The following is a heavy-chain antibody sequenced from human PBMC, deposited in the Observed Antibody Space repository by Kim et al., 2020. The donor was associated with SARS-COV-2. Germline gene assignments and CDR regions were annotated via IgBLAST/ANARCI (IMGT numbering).Heavy chain of an antibody. CDR1: GGSISRSGHY. D-gene: IGHD3-9*01. V-gene: IGHV4-39*01. CDR3: ARAYLSDILTGYSSLVGY. J-gene: IGHJ4*02. CDR2: VYYSGGS. Sequence: SETLSLTCTVSGGSISRSGHYWVWIRQPPGKGREWIGSVYYSGGSYDNPSPKSRATISVDTSKNQFSLRLTSATAADTAVYYCARAYLSDILTGYSSLVGYWGRGTLVTVSS.